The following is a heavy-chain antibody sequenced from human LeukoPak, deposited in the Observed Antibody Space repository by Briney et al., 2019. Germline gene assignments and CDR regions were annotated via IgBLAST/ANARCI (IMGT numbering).Heavy chain of an antibody. V-gene: IGHV3-21*01. CDR2: ISSSSYI. CDR1: GFTFSSYS. D-gene: IGHD2-15*01. J-gene: IGHJ4*02. CDR3: ARDGVVVAANDY. Sequence: GGSLRLSCAASGFTFSSYSMNWVRQAPGKGLEWVSSISSSSYIYYADSVKGRFTISRDNAKNSLYLQMNSLRAEDTAVYYCARDGVVVAANDYWGQGTLVTVSS.